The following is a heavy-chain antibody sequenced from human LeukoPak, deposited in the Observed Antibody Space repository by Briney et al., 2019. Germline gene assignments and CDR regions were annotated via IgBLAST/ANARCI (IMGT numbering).Heavy chain of an antibody. Sequence: SVKVSCKASGYTFTSYAMNWVRQAPGQGLEWMGGIIPIFGTANYAQKFQGRVTITADESTSTAFMELSSLISEDTAVYYCARTGYSSGWYLDYWGQGTLVTVSS. CDR3: ARTGYSSGWYLDY. D-gene: IGHD6-19*01. CDR1: GYTFTSYA. CDR2: IIPIFGTA. J-gene: IGHJ4*02. V-gene: IGHV1-69*13.